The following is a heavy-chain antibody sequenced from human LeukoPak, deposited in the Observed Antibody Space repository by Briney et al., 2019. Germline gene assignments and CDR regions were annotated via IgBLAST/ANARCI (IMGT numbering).Heavy chain of an antibody. CDR3: ARDFSSSSTVYYYYYMDV. D-gene: IGHD6-6*01. Sequence: PSETLSLTCTVSGGSISSSGYYWGWVRQPPGKGLEWIGTISYSGTTYYSLSLKSRVTISLDTSKNQFSLKLSSVTAADTAIYYCARDFSSSSTVYYYYYMDVWGKGTTVTVSS. J-gene: IGHJ6*03. CDR1: GGSISSSGYY. V-gene: IGHV4-39*07. CDR2: ISYSGTT.